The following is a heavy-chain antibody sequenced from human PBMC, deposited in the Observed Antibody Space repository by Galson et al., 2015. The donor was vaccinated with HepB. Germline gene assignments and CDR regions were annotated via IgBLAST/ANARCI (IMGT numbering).Heavy chain of an antibody. V-gene: IGHV1-69*13. CDR3: ARALYYDSSGYYSNDY. CDR2: IIPIFGTA. CDR1: GGTFSSYA. J-gene: IGHJ4*02. D-gene: IGHD3-22*01. Sequence: SVKVSCKASGGTFSSYAISWVRQAPGQGLEWMGGIIPIFGTANYAQKFQGRVTITADESTSTAYMELSSLRSEDTAVYYCARALYYDSSGYYSNDYWGQGTLVTVSS.